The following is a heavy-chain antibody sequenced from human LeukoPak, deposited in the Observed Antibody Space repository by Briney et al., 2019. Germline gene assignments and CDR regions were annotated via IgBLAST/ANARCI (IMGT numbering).Heavy chain of an antibody. V-gene: IGHV1-69*05. D-gene: IGHD2-15*01. Sequence: SVKVSCKASGGTFGSYAISWVRQAPGQGLEWMGGIIPIFGTANYAQKSQGRVTITTDESTSTAYMELSSLRSEDTAVYYCASEVRYCSGGSCLFDPWGQGTLVTVSS. CDR3: ASEVRYCSGGSCLFDP. J-gene: IGHJ5*02. CDR2: IIPIFGTA. CDR1: GGTFGSYA.